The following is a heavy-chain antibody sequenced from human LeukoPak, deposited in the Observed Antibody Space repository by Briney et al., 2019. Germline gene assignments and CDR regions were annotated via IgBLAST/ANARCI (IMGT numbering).Heavy chain of an antibody. Sequence: SETLSLTFAVSGGSISGYYWSWIRQPPGRGLEWIGYLYYTGTTKYNPSLKSRVTISVDRSKNQVSLNLNSVTAADTAVYYCASPMTLVVRGLAGIDAFDVWGQGTMVTVSS. J-gene: IGHJ3*01. CDR2: LYYTGTT. V-gene: IGHV4-59*12. D-gene: IGHD3-10*01. CDR1: GGSISGYY. CDR3: ASPMTLVVRGLAGIDAFDV.